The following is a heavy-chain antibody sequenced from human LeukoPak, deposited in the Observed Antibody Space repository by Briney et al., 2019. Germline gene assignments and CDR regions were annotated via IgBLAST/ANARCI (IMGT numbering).Heavy chain of an antibody. CDR2: MNPNSGNT. Sequence: ASVKVSRKASGYTFTSYDINWVRQATGQGLEWMGWMNPNSGNTGYAQKFQGRVTMTRNTSISTAYMDLSSLRSEDTAVYYCARGAGRYPFYYYYMDVWGKGTTVTVSS. V-gene: IGHV1-8*01. D-gene: IGHD3-16*02. CDR1: GYTFTSYD. CDR3: ARGAGRYPFYYYYMDV. J-gene: IGHJ6*03.